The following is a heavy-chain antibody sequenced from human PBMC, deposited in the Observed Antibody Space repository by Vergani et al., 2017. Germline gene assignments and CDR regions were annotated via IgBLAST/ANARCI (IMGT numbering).Heavy chain of an antibody. J-gene: IGHJ5*02. CDR2: ISPNSGGT. D-gene: IGHD2-2*01. Sequence: QVQLVQSGAEVKKPGASVKVSCKASGHIFTDQYIHWVRQAPGQGLEYMGWISPNSGGTNYAQKFQGRVTMTRDTSISTDYMELSNLRSDDTAVYYCARESDCSSTSCYGHNWFDPWGQGTLVTVSS. CDR1: GHIFTDQY. V-gene: IGHV1-2*02. CDR3: ARESDCSSTSCYGHNWFDP.